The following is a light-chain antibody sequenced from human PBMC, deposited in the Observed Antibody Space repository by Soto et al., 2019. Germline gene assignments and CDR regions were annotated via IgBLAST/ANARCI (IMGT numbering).Light chain of an antibody. CDR2: SAS. V-gene: IGKV1-9*01. CDR3: QKLTSYPRST. CDR1: QGISNY. Sequence: DIQLTQSPSFLSASVGDRVTITCRASQGISNYLAWYQQRPGKAPKLLLYSASTLQTGVPSRLSGSGSGSEFTPAICRLQPEDFATYHCQKLTSYPRSTFGQGTRLEI. J-gene: IGKJ5*01.